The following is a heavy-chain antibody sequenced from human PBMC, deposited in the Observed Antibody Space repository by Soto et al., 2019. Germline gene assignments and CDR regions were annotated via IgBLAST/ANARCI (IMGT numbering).Heavy chain of an antibody. CDR1: GFTFSSYA. Sequence: GGSLRLSCAASGFTFSSYAMSWVRQAPGKGLEWVSAISGSGGSTYYADSVKGRFTISRDNSKNTLYLQMNSLRAEDTAVYYCARHPERIAQIGWFDPWGQGTLVTVSS. CDR3: ARHPERIAQIGWFDP. V-gene: IGHV3-23*01. CDR2: ISGSGGST. D-gene: IGHD6-13*01. J-gene: IGHJ5*02.